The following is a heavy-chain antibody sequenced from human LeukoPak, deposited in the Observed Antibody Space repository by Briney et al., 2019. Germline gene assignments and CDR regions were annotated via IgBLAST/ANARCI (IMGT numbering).Heavy chain of an antibody. V-gene: IGHV3-7*01. Sequence: PGGSLRLSCAASGFTFSSYWMSWVRQAPGKGLEWVANIKQDGSEKYYVDSVKGRFTISRGNAKNSLYLQMNSLRAEDTAVYYCARSNYYDSSGYYPFDYWGQGTLVTVSS. CDR2: IKQDGSEK. D-gene: IGHD3-22*01. CDR3: ARSNYYDSSGYYPFDY. J-gene: IGHJ4*02. CDR1: GFTFSSYW.